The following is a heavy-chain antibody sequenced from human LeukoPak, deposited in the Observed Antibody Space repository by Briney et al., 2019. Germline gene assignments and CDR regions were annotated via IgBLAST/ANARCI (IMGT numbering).Heavy chain of an antibody. CDR1: GGSISSSNW. D-gene: IGHD3-10*01. CDR3: ARMPMVRGVISAFDI. CDR2: IYHSGST. V-gene: IGHV4-4*02. J-gene: IGHJ3*02. Sequence: SETLSLTCAVSGGSISSSNWWSWVRQPPGKGLEWIGEIYHSGSTNYSPSLKSRVTISVDKSKNQFSLKLSSVTAADTAVYYCARMPMVRGVISAFDIWGQGTMVTVSS.